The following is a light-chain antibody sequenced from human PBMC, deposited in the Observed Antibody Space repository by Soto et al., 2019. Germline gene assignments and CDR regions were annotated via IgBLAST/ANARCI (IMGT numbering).Light chain of an antibody. CDR2: GAS. V-gene: IGKV3-15*01. CDR1: PRVRSY. J-gene: IGKJ5*01. CDR3: QQYKSWPPIN. Sequence: EIVLTQSPATLSLSREERATLSCRASPRVRSYLAWYHQKPGQAPRLLIYGASTGATGYPGRFSGSGSGTEFTLTIRSLPAEDFAVYYCQQYKSWPPINFGQGTRLEIK.